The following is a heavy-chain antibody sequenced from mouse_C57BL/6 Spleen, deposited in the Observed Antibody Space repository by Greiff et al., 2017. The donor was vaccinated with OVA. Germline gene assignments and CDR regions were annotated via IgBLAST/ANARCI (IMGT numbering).Heavy chain of an antibody. Sequence: DVKLVESGPGMVKPSQSLSLTCTVTGYSITSGYDWHWIRHFPGNKLEWMGYISYSGSTNYNPSLKSRISITHDTSKNHFFLKLKSVTTEDTATYYCARGGYYDYFDYWGQGTTLTVSS. CDR2: ISYSGST. J-gene: IGHJ2*01. CDR1: GYSITSGYD. D-gene: IGHD2-3*01. V-gene: IGHV3-1*01. CDR3: ARGGYYDYFDY.